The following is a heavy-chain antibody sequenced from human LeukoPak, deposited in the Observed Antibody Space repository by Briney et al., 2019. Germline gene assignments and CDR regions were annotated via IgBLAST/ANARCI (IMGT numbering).Heavy chain of an antibody. CDR2: MNGSGGKK. Sequence: GGSLRLSCAASGFTFSNYAMSWVRQAPGKGLEWVSAMNGSGGKKYYADSVKGRFTISRDNSKNTLYLQMNSLRAEDTAVYYCAKWGCNGGSCYPFDYWGQGTLVTVSS. J-gene: IGHJ4*02. CDR3: AKWGCNGGSCYPFDY. D-gene: IGHD2-15*01. CDR1: GFTFSNYA. V-gene: IGHV3-23*01.